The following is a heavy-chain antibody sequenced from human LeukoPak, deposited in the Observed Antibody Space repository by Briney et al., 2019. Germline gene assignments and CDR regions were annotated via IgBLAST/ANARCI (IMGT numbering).Heavy chain of an antibody. CDR2: ISSSSSTI. V-gene: IGHV3-48*01. CDR1: GFTFSSYS. CDR3: ARDQGYSSGWYRFDP. J-gene: IGHJ5*02. D-gene: IGHD6-19*01. Sequence: GGSLRLSCAASGFTFSSYSMNWVRQAPGKGLEWVSYISSSSSTIYYADSVKGRFTISRDNAKNSLYLQMNSLRAEDTAVYYCARDQGYSSGWYRFDPWGQGTLVTVSS.